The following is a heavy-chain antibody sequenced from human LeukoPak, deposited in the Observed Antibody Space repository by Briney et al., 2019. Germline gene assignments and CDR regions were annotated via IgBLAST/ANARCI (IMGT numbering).Heavy chain of an antibody. CDR3: AKDSDGLGWDY. CDR2: ISGSSGST. D-gene: IGHD2-15*01. V-gene: IGHV3-23*01. CDR1: GFTFSSYG. J-gene: IGHJ4*02. Sequence: GGSLRLSCAASGFTFSSYGMNWVRQAPGKGLEWVSIISGSSGSTHYADSVKGRFTISRDNSKNTLYLQMNSLRAEDTAVYYCAKDSDGLGWDYWGQGTLVTVSS.